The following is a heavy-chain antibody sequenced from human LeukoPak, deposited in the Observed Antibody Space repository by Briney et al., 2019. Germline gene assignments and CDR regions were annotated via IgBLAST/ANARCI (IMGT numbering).Heavy chain of an antibody. CDR1: GYTFTGYY. Sequence: GASVKVSCKASGYTFTGYYMHWVRQAPGQGLEWMGWINPNSGGANYAQKFQGRVTMTRDTSISTAYMELSRLRSDDTAVYYCARVDCSSTSCPRDYFDYWGQGTLVTVSS. J-gene: IGHJ4*02. D-gene: IGHD2-2*01. CDR2: INPNSGGA. V-gene: IGHV1-2*02. CDR3: ARVDCSSTSCPRDYFDY.